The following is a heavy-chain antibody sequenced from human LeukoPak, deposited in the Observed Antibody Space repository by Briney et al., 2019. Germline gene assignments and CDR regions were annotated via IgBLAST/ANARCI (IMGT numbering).Heavy chain of an antibody. J-gene: IGHJ6*02. V-gene: IGHV3-13*01. Sequence: GGSLRLSCAASGFTFSSYNMHWVRQATGKGLEWVSAIGTAGGTCYPGSVKGRFTISRENAKNSLFLQMNSLRVEDTAVYFCVRDLVSASGSHYKFIYGMDVWGQGTTVAVSS. CDR1: GFTFSSYN. D-gene: IGHD3-10*01. CDR3: VRDLVSASGSHYKFIYGMDV. CDR2: IGTAGGT.